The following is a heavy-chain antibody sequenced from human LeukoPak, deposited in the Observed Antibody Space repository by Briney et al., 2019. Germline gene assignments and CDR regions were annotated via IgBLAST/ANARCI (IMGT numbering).Heavy chain of an antibody. CDR1: GFTFSSYA. Sequence: GGSLRLSCAASGFTFSSYAMSWVRQAPGKGLEWVSSISSSSSYIYYADSVKGRFTISRDNAKNSLYLQMNSLRAEDTAVYYCARDAYYYDSSGYSPDFDYWGQGTLVTVSS. J-gene: IGHJ4*02. D-gene: IGHD3-22*01. CDR2: ISSSSSYI. V-gene: IGHV3-21*01. CDR3: ARDAYYYDSSGYSPDFDY.